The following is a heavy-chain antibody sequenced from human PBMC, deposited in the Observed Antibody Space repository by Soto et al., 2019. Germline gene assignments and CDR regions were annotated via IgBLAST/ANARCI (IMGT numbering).Heavy chain of an antibody. Sequence: QVQLQESGPGLVKPSGTLSLTCAVSGDSISSDKWWCWVRQPPGKGLEWIGEIYHSGSTKYNPSLKSRVIISVDKSKNQFSLNLISVTAADTAVYYCARGETQQQRDYWGQGTLVTVSS. CDR2: IYHSGST. CDR3: ARGETQQQRDY. J-gene: IGHJ4*02. D-gene: IGHD6-13*01. CDR1: GDSISSDKW. V-gene: IGHV4-4*02.